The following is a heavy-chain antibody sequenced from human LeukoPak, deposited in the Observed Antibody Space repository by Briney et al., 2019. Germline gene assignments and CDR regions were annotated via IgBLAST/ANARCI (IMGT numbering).Heavy chain of an antibody. CDR1: GGSISSSSYY. D-gene: IGHD5/OR15-5a*01. Sequence: SETLSLTCTVSGGSISSSSYYWGWIRQPPGKGLEWIGSIYYSGSTYYNPSLKSRVTVSVDTSKNQFSLKLSSVTAADTAVYYCARDPSPNVSYNWFDPWGQGTLVTVSS. CDR3: ARDPSPNVSYNWFDP. CDR2: IYYSGST. J-gene: IGHJ5*02. V-gene: IGHV4-39*07.